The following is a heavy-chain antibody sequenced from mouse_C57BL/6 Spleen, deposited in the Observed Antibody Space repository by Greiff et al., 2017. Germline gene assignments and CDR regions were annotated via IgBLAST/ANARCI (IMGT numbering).Heavy chain of an antibody. D-gene: IGHD4-1*01. CDR2: INPSNGGT. CDR3: ARGFSAWGYFDV. Sequence: QVQLQQPGPELVKPGASVQLSCKASGYTFTSYWMHWVKQRPGQGLEWIGNINPSNGGTNYNEKFKSKATLTVDKSSSTAYMQLSSRTSEDSAVYYCARGFSAWGYFDVWGTGTTVTVSS. J-gene: IGHJ1*03. V-gene: IGHV1-53*01. CDR1: GYTFTSYW.